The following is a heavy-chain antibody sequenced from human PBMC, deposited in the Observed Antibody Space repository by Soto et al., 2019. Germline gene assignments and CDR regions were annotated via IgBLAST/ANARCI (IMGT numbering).Heavy chain of an antibody. CDR1: GFTFSSLG. CDR3: ATDGNNGNNWFDP. V-gene: IGHV3-33*01. CDR2: IWYDGSNT. J-gene: IGHJ5*02. Sequence: GGSLRLSCAASGFTFSSLGMHWVRQAPGKGLEWVAVIWYDGSNTYYADSVKGRFTISRDNSKNTLYLQMNSLRVEDTAVYYCATDGNNGNNWFDPWGQGTQVTVSS. D-gene: IGHD1-20*01.